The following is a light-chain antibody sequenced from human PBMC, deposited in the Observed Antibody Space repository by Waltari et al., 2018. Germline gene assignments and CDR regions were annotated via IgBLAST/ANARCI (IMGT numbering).Light chain of an antibody. Sequence: QSVLTQPPSASGPPGQRVTISCSGSSPNIGSNFVYWYQQFPGTAPKLLIFRYTQRPSGVPDRFSGSKSGSSASLAISGLRSDDEAHYYCASWDDSLSGGIFGGGTEVTVL. CDR1: SPNIGSNF. J-gene: IGLJ2*01. CDR3: ASWDDSLSGGI. V-gene: IGLV1-47*01. CDR2: RYT.